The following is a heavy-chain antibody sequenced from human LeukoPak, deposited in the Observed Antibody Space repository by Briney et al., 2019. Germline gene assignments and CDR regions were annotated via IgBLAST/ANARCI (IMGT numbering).Heavy chain of an antibody. CDR3: ARAVAAILGGYYYYMDV. V-gene: IGHV1-69*06. CDR2: IIPIFGTA. CDR1: GGTFSSYA. Sequence: ASVKVSCEASGGTFSSYAISWVRQAPGQGLGWMGGIIPIFGTANYAQKFQGRVTIIADKSTSTAYMELSSLRSEDTAVYYCARAVAAILGGYYYYMDVWGKGTTVTVSS. J-gene: IGHJ6*03. D-gene: IGHD3-16*01.